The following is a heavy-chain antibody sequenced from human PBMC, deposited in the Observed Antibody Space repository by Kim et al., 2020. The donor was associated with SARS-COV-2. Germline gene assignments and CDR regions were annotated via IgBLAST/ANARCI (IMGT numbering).Heavy chain of an antibody. J-gene: IGHJ6*02. CDR1: GLTFDSSA. Sequence: GGSLRLSCAASGLTFDSSAMSWVRQAPGKGLEWVAVILYDGRNKDYADSVKGRFTISRDNSKSTLYLQMNSLRVEDTAVYYCARGNYYESVSLSNYYNGMDVWGQGTTVTVSS. V-gene: IGHV3-30*04. D-gene: IGHD3-22*01. CDR2: ILYDGRNK. CDR3: ARGNYYESVSLSNYYNGMDV.